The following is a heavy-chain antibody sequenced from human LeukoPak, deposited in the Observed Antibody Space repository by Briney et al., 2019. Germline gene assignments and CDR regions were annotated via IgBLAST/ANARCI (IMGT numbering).Heavy chain of an antibody. Sequence: AETLSLTCTVSGGSISSHYWSWIRQPPGKGLEWIGYIYYSGSTNYNPSLKSRVTISVDTSKNQFCLKLTSVTAADTAVYYCAAGYCSSTSCYDAFDIWGQGTMVTLSS. CDR1: GGSISSHY. J-gene: IGHJ3*02. D-gene: IGHD2-2*01. V-gene: IGHV4-59*11. CDR2: IYYSGST. CDR3: AAGYCSSTSCYDAFDI.